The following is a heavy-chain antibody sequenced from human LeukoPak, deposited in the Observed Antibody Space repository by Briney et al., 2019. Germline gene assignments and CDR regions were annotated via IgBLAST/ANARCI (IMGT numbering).Heavy chain of an antibody. Sequence: GGSLRLSCAASGFSFTSYWMSWVRQAPGQGLEWVANINRDGSEKYYVDSVKGRFTISRDNGKNSLYLQMNSLRAEDTAVYFCARDGSNPYFDHWGQGSLVTVSS. CDR2: INRDGSEK. CDR1: GFSFTSYW. CDR3: ARDGSNPYFDH. V-gene: IGHV3-7*01. J-gene: IGHJ4*02. D-gene: IGHD6-13*01.